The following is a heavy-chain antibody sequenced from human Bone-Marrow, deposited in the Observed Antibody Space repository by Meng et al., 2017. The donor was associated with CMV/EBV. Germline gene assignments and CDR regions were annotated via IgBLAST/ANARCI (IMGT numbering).Heavy chain of an antibody. CDR3: ARGPFQRNFWSGYYPNLYYYYGMDV. D-gene: IGHD3-3*01. Sequence: SETLSLTCTVSGGSISSSSYYWGWIRQPPGKGLEWIGSIYYSGSTYYNPSLKSRVTISVDTSKNQFSLKLSSVTAADTAVYYCARGPFQRNFWSGYYPNLYYYYGMDVWGQGTTVTVSS. J-gene: IGHJ6*02. CDR2: IYYSGST. CDR1: GGSISSSSYY. V-gene: IGHV4-39*01.